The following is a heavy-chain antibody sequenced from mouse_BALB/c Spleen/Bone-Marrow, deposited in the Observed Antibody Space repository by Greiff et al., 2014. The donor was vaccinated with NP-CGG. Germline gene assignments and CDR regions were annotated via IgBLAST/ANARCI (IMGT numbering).Heavy chain of an antibody. J-gene: IGHJ2*01. V-gene: IGHV1-9*01. CDR2: ILPGTGST. CDR3: TRSLRRCFDC. Sequence: VQLQQSGAELMKPGASVKISCKATGYTFSHYWIEWVKQRPGHGLEWIGEILPGTGSTKYNEKFKGKATITADTSSSTAYMQLSSLTSEDSAVYYCTRSLRRCFDCWGQGAALTVSS. CDR1: GYTFSHYW.